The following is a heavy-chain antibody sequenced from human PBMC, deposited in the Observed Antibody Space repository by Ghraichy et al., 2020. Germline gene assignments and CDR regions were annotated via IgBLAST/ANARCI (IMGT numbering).Heavy chain of an antibody. V-gene: IGHV1-8*01. CDR3: ARGMRADSSEDY. CDR2: MNPNSGNT. Sequence: ASVKVSCKASGYTFTSYDINWVRQATGQGLEWMGWMNPNSGNTGYAQKFQGRVTMTRNTSISTAYMELSSLRSEDTAVYYCARGMRADSSEDYWGQGTLVTVSS. J-gene: IGHJ4*02. D-gene: IGHD6-19*01. CDR1: GYTFTSYD.